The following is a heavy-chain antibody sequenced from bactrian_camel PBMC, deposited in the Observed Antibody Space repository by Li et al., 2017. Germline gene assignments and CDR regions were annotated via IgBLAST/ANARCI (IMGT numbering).Heavy chain of an antibody. V-gene: IGHV3S53*01. CDR2: IDTKGTV. Sequence: HVQLVESGGGSVQAGGSMRVSCSFVVNGFKSIAMAWFRQSPIAGKRREGVVAIDTKGTVIYGDSVKGRFTVSEDNAKNILYLQMNSLKPEDTAMYYCAADSRERGWCTLGAPLLYSSQGTQVTVS. CDR1: VNGFKSIA. J-gene: IGHJ4*01. CDR3: AADSRERGWCTLGAPLLY. D-gene: IGHD6*01.